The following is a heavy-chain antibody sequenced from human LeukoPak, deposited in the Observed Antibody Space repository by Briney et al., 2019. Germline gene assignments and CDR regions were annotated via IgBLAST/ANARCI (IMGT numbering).Heavy chain of an antibody. Sequence: GGSLRLSCAASGFTFSSYEMNWVRQAPGKGLEWVSYISSSGSTIYYADSVKGRFTISRDNAKNSLYLQMNSLRAEDTAVYYCARMDYDSSGYYYDYYYMDVWGKGTTVTISS. J-gene: IGHJ6*03. CDR3: ARMDYDSSGYYYDYYYMDV. D-gene: IGHD3-22*01. V-gene: IGHV3-48*03. CDR1: GFTFSSYE. CDR2: ISSSGSTI.